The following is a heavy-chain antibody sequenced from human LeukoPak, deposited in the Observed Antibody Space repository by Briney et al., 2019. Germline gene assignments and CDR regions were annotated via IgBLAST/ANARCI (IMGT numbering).Heavy chain of an antibody. CDR3: ARETWHQLPRGYFDY. J-gene: IGHJ4*02. CDR1: GGTFSSYA. D-gene: IGHD2-2*01. V-gene: IGHV1-69*05. CDR2: IIPIFGTA. Sequence: SVKVSCKASGGTFSSYAISWVRQAPGQGLEWMGGIIPIFGTANYAQKFQGRVTITTDESTSTAYMELSSLRSEDTAVYYCARETWHQLPRGYFDYWGQGTLVTVSS.